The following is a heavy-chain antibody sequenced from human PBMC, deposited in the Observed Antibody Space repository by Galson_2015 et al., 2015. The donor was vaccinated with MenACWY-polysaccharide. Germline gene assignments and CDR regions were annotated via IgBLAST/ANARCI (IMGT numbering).Heavy chain of an antibody. CDR3: ARVGNMIADAFDI. CDR1: GGSISSYY. D-gene: IGHD3-22*01. CDR2: IYYSGST. V-gene: IGHV4-59*01. J-gene: IGHJ3*02. Sequence: SETLSLTCTVSGGSISSYYWSWIRQPPGEGLEWIGYIYYSGSTNYNPSLKSRVTISVDTSKNQFSLKLSSVTAADTAVYYCARVGNMIADAFDIWGQGTMVTVSS.